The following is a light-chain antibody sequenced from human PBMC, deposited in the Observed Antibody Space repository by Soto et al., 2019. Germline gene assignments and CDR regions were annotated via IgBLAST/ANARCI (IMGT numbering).Light chain of an antibody. CDR1: SSNIGNNF. J-gene: IGLJ7*01. V-gene: IGLV1-51*01. CDR2: DNN. Sequence: QSALTQPPSVSAAPGQKVTISCSGSSSNIGNNFVSWYQQLPGTAPKLLIYDNNKRPSGIPDRFSGSKSGTSATLDITGLQTGDEADYYCGTWDTSLSVVVFGGGTQLTVL. CDR3: GTWDTSLSVVV.